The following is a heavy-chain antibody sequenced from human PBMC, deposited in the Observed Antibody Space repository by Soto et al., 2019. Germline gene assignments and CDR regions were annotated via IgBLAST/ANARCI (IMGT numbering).Heavy chain of an antibody. CDR3: ASEVGAPYYFDY. CDR1: GFTCSSYA. Sequence: GGSLRLSCAASGFTCSSYAMHWVRQAPGKGLEWVAVISYDGSNKYYADSVKGRFTISRDNSKNTLYLQMNSLRAEDTAVYYCASEVGAPYYFDYWGQGTLVTVSS. D-gene: IGHD1-26*01. J-gene: IGHJ4*02. V-gene: IGHV3-30-3*01. CDR2: ISYDGSNK.